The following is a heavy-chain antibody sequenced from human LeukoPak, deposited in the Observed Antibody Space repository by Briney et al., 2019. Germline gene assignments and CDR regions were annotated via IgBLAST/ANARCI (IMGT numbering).Heavy chain of an antibody. D-gene: IGHD1-26*01. Sequence: PSETLPVTCTVSGGFISSHYWNALRQPPAKELAGIGYIYYSGSTNNTPTLNTRVPKSADTSNSQFSLKLSSVTAADTAVYYCARDRSYALAYSGRSGYYYYYYMDVWGKGTTVTVSS. CDR2: IYYSGST. CDR3: ARDRSYALAYSGRSGYYYYYYMDV. CDR1: GGFISSHY. J-gene: IGHJ6*03. V-gene: IGHV4-59*11.